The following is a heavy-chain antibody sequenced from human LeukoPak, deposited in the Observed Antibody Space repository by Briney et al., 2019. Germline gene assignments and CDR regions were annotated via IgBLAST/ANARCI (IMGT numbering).Heavy chain of an antibody. J-gene: IGHJ4*02. CDR1: GGSISSGGYY. Sequence: SETLSLTCTVSGGSISSGGYYWSWIRQPPGKGLEWIGYIYHSGSTYYNPSLKSRVTISVDRSKNQFSLKLSSVTAADTAVYYCARFSLLPYYFDYWGQGTLVTVSS. CDR3: ARFSLLPYYFDY. V-gene: IGHV4-30-2*01. CDR2: IYHSGST.